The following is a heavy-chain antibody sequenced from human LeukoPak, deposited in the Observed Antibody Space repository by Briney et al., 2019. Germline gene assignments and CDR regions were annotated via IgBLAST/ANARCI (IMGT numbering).Heavy chain of an antibody. Sequence: GGSLRLSCAASGFTFSSYAMSWVRQAPGKGLEWVSGISGSGGSTYYTDSVKGRFTISRENSKKTLYLQMNSLRAEDTAVYYCAKDGPGRYGGLGWYFDVWGRGALVTVSS. CDR3: AKDGPGRYGGLGWYFDV. V-gene: IGHV3-23*01. D-gene: IGHD1-26*01. CDR1: GFTFSSYA. CDR2: ISGSGGST. J-gene: IGHJ2*01.